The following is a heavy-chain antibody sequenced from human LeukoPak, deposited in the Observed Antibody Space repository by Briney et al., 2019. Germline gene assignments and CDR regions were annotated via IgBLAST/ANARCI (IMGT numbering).Heavy chain of an antibody. Sequence: ASVKVSCKVSGYTLTELSMHWVRQAPGQGLEWMGIINPSGGSTSYAQKFQGRVTMTRDTSTSTVYMELSSLRSEDTAVYYCARALDTAMAAYGMDVWGQGTTVTVSS. CDR1: GYTLTELS. D-gene: IGHD5-18*01. J-gene: IGHJ6*02. CDR3: ARALDTAMAAYGMDV. CDR2: INPSGGST. V-gene: IGHV1-46*01.